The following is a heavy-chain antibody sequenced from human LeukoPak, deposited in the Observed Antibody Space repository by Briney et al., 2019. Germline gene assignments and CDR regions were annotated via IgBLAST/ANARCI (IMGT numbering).Heavy chain of an antibody. D-gene: IGHD6-13*01. J-gene: IGHJ4*02. CDR2: INHSGST. Sequence: MASETLSLTCAVYGGSFSGYYWSWIRQPPGKGLEWIGEINHSGSTNYNPSLKSRVTISVDTSKNQFSLKLSSVTAADTAVYYCVAAGTTLVDYWGQGALVTVSS. CDR3: VAAGTTLVDY. CDR1: GGSFSGYY. V-gene: IGHV4-34*01.